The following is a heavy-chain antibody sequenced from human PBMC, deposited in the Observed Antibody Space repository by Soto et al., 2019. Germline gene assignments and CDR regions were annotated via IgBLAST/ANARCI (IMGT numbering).Heavy chain of an antibody. CDR2: ISSSSDNI. Sequence: EVQLVESGGGLVQPGGSPRLSCAASGFVFSSYHMNWVRQAPGKGLEWISYISSSSDNIYYADSVRGRFTISRDNANNSLYLQMNSLRAEDTAVYYCARDKGYCSSTSCYYDYYMDVWGKGTTVTVSS. CDR3: ARDKGYCSSTSCYYDYYMDV. CDR1: GFVFSSYH. D-gene: IGHD2-2*01. V-gene: IGHV3-48*01. J-gene: IGHJ6*03.